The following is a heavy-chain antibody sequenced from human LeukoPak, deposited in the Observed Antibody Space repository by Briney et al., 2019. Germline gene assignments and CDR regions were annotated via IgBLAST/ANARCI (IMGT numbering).Heavy chain of an antibody. V-gene: IGHV3-11*04. CDR1: GFTFSDYY. Sequence: GGSLRLSCAASGFTFSDYYMSWIRQAPGKGLEWVSYISSSGSTIYYADSVKGRFTISRDNSKNTLYLQMNSLRAEDTAVYYCAREPLDRSGYYYGYFQHWGQGTLVTVSS. J-gene: IGHJ1*01. CDR3: AREPLDRSGYYYGYFQH. CDR2: ISSSGSTI. D-gene: IGHD3-22*01.